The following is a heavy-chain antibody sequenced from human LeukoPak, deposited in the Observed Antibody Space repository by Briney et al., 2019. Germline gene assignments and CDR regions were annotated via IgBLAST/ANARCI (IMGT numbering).Heavy chain of an antibody. Sequence: GGSLRLSCAASGFTFRSCWMSWVRQAPGKGLAGVASIKQDGSEKYYVDSVKGRFTISRDNAKTALYLQRSGLRAEDTAVYYCATRSGWYLRSFDYWGQGTLVTVSS. CDR3: ATRSGWYLRSFDY. J-gene: IGHJ4*02. D-gene: IGHD6-19*01. V-gene: IGHV3-7*01. CDR2: IKQDGSEK. CDR1: GFTFRSCW.